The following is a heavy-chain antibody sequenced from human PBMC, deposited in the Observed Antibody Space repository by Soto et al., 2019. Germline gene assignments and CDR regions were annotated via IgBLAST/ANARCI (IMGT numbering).Heavy chain of an antibody. CDR3: ARAMVRGVISPYYYYMDV. J-gene: IGHJ6*03. V-gene: IGHV4-31*03. D-gene: IGHD3-10*01. CDR1: GGSISSLGYY. Sequence: SETLSLTCSVSGGSISSLGYYWSWIRQNPGKGLEWVGYIYYSGSTYYNPSLKSRVTISVDTSKNQFSLKLSSVTAADTAVYYCARAMVRGVISPYYYYMDVWGKGTTVTVSS. CDR2: IYYSGST.